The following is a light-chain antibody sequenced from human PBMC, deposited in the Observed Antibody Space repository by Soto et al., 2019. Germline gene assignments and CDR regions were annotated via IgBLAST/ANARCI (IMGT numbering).Light chain of an antibody. CDR1: SSIGYY. CDR2: DAA. V-gene: IGKV3-11*01. J-gene: IGKJ5*01. CDR3: QHRSSWPLT. Sequence: EIVLTQSPATLSLSPGERATLSCRASSSIGYYLAWYQQKPGQAPRLLIYDAANRATGIPARFSGGGSGTDFTLIISSLEREDFAVYYCQHRSSWPLTFGQGTRLEI.